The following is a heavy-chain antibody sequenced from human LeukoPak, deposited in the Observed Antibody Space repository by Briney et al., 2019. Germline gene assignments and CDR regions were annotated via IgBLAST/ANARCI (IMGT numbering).Heavy chain of an antibody. CDR3: ARWGSTSCYDY. Sequence: GGSLRLSCAASGFTVSSNYMSWVRQAPGKGLEWVSVIYSGGSTYYADSVKGRFTISRDNSKNTLYLQMNSLRAEDTAVYYCARWGSTSCYDYWGQGTLVTVSS. D-gene: IGHD2-2*01. V-gene: IGHV3-66*01. J-gene: IGHJ4*02. CDR1: GFTVSSNY. CDR2: IYSGGST.